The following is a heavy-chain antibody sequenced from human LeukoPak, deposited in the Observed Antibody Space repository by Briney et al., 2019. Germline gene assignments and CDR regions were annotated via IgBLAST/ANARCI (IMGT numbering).Heavy chain of an antibody. V-gene: IGHV1-3*01. CDR1: GYTFTSYA. D-gene: IGHD2-2*01. J-gene: IGHJ4*02. CDR2: INAGNGNT. CDR3: ASYPCSSTSCYVGFDY. Sequence: ASVKVSCKASGYTFTSYAMHWVRQAPGQRLEWMGWINAGNGNTKYSQKFQGRVTFTRDTSASTAYMELSSLRSEDTAVYYCASYPCSSTSCYVGFDYWGQGTLVTVSS.